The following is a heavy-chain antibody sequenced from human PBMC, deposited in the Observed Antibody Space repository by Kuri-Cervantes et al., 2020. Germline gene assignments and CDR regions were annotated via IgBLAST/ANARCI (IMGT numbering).Heavy chain of an antibody. D-gene: IGHD6-19*01. V-gene: IGHV3-7*01. CDR2: IKQDGSEK. Sequence: GESLKISCAASGFTFSSYWMSWVRQAPGKGLEWVANIKQDGSEKYYVDSVKGRFTISRDNAKNSLYLQMNSLRAEDTAVYYCARDWAGKDFWGQGTLVTVSS. J-gene: IGHJ4*02. CDR3: ARDWAGKDF. CDR1: GFTFSSYW.